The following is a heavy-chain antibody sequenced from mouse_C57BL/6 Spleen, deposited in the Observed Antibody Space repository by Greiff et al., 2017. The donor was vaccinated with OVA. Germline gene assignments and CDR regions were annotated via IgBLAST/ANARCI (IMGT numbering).Heavy chain of an antibody. J-gene: IGHJ1*03. Sequence: QVQLQQSGTELVKPGASVKLSCKASGYTFTSYWMHWVKQRPGQGLEWIGNINPSNGGTNYNEKFKSKATLTVDKSSSTAYMQLSSLTSEDSAVYYCARSEDYYGSSPWYFDVWGTGTTVTVSS. CDR3: ARSEDYYGSSPWYFDV. V-gene: IGHV1-53*01. CDR2: INPSNGGT. CDR1: GYTFTSYW. D-gene: IGHD1-1*01.